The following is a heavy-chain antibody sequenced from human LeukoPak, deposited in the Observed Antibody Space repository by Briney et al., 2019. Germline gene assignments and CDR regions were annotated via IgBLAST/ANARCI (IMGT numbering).Heavy chain of an antibody. Sequence: NPGGSLRLSCAASGFTFSDYYMSWIRQAPGKGLEWVSYISSSGSTIYYADSVKGRFTISRDNAKNSLDLQMNSLRVEDTAVYYCATRSEYSYDYQDYYYYNMDVWGKGTTVTVSS. D-gene: IGHD5-18*01. J-gene: IGHJ6*03. CDR2: ISSSGSTI. CDR3: ATRSEYSYDYQDYYYYNMDV. CDR1: GFTFSDYY. V-gene: IGHV3-11*04.